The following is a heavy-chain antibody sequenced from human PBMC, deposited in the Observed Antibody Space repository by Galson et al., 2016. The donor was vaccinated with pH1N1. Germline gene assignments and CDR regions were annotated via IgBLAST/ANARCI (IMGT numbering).Heavy chain of an antibody. D-gene: IGHD3-3*01. CDR1: GFTFSRYA. CDR2: IRGSGDDT. Sequence: SLRLSCAASGFTFSRYAMSWVRQAPGKGLEWVSAIRGSGDDTYYATSVKGRFTISRDNSKNTLYLQMNSLRGDDTDVYYCAKLDYDFWSGYYRHFDYWGQGTLVTVSS. CDR3: AKLDYDFWSGYYRHFDY. J-gene: IGHJ4*02. V-gene: IGHV3-23*01.